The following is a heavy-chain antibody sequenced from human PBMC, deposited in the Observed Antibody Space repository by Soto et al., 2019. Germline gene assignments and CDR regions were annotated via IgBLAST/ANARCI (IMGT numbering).Heavy chain of an antibody. J-gene: IGHJ4*02. CDR2: IVPVFGRP. CDR1: GGGFSNFG. CDR3: AREGSGYNF. Sequence: SVKVSCKASGGGFSNFGISWVRQAPGQGLEWMGGIVPVFGRPNYAQRFRGRLTITADKSTSTGYMELISLRSDDTAVYYCAREGSGYNFWGQGTQVTVS. V-gene: IGHV1-69*06. D-gene: IGHD5-12*01.